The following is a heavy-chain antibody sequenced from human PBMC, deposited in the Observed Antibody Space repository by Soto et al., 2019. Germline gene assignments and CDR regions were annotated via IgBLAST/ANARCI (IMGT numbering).Heavy chain of an antibody. CDR3: ARDIGRVTPYNGFDL. CDR1: GYRLPSYF. V-gene: IGHV1-46*01. J-gene: IGHJ5*02. CDR2: INPSGRNP. Sequence: SVEVSCESCGYRLPSYFMHWVRQAHGQGLEWMGMINPSGRNPSYAQKSQGRVTMTRDTATSTGYMDLSSRRSDATAVYYCARDIGRVTPYNGFDLWGQGTLVTVSS. D-gene: IGHD2-21*02.